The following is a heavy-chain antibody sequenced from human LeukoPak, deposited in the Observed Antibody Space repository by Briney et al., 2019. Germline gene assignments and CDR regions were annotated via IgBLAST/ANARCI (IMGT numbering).Heavy chain of an antibody. J-gene: IGHJ6*02. CDR1: GGSISSSSYY. CDR2: IYYSGST. CDR3: ARGRRGFGYGMDV. Sequence: PSETLSLTCTVSGGSISSSSYYWGWIRQPPGKGLEWIGSIYYSGSTNYNPSLKSRVTISVDTSQNQFSLKLNSVTAADTAVFYCARGRRGFGYGMDVWGQGTTVTVSS. D-gene: IGHD3-10*01. V-gene: IGHV4-39*07.